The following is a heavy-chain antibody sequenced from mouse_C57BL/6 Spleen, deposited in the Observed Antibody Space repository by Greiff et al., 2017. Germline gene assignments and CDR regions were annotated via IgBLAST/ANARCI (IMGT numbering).Heavy chain of an antibody. J-gene: IGHJ3*01. CDR1: GFTFSSYA. CDR2: ISSGGDYI. D-gene: IGHD2-4*01. CDR3: TRERYDYEGWFAY. V-gene: IGHV5-9-1*02. Sequence: EVQVVESREGLVKPGGSLKLSCAVSGFTFSSYALSWVRQTPEKRLEWVAYISSGGDYIYYAATVKGRFTISRDNARNTLYLQMSSLKSEDTAMYYCTRERYDYEGWFAYWGQGTLVTVSA.